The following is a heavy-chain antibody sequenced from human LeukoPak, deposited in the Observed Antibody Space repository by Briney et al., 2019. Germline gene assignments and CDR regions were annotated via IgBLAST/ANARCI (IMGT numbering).Heavy chain of an antibody. V-gene: IGHV3-33*01. D-gene: IGHD3-10*01. Sequence: SCKASGYTFTGYYMHWVRQAPGQGLEWVAVIWSGGTDKYYADSVKGRFTVSRDNSKNTLYLQMNSLRAEDTAVYYCARDGVWFGELSVSALVDYWGQGTLVTVSS. CDR3: ARDGVWFGELSVSALVDY. J-gene: IGHJ4*02. CDR1: GYTFTGYY. CDR2: IWSGGTDK.